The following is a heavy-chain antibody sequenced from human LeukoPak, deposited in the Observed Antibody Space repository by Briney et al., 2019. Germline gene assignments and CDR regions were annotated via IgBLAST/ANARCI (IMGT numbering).Heavy chain of an antibody. J-gene: IGHJ3*02. CDR3: ARAYNYDLTDTFDI. CDR1: GFTFSEHF. Sequence: GGSLRLSCAASGFTFSEHFMSWIRQAPGKGPEWVSYISGSGNTIYYAASVKGRFTISRDNAKSSLYLQMNGLRAEDTAMYYCARAYNYDLTDTFDIWGQGTMVTLSS. V-gene: IGHV3-11*01. CDR2: ISGSGNTI. D-gene: IGHD3-22*01.